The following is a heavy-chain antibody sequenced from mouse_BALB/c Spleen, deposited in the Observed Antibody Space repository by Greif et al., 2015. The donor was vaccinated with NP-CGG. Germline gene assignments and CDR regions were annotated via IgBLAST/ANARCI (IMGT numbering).Heavy chain of an antibody. Sequence: EVKVVDSGGGLVKPGGSLKISCAASGFAFSSYDMSWVRQTPEKRLEWVATISSGGSYTYYPDSVKGRFTISRDNARNTLYLQMSSLRSEDTALYYCARPLTTVVFDYWGQGTTLTVSS. CDR2: ISSGGSYT. J-gene: IGHJ2*01. CDR3: ARPLTTVVFDY. D-gene: IGHD1-1*01. CDR1: GFAFSSYD. V-gene: IGHV5-9*02.